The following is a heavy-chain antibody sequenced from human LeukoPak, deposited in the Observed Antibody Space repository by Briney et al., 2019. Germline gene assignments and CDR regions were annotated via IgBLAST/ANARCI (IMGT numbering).Heavy chain of an antibody. J-gene: IGHJ4*02. D-gene: IGHD2-15*01. CDR2: ISSGSSYI. CDR1: GFTFSDYY. Sequence: PGGSLRLSCAASGFTFSDYYMSWIRQAPGKGLEWVSYISSGSSYIYYADSVKGRFTISRDNAKNSLYLQMNSLRAEDTAVYYCASGSGYCSGGSCSDYWGQGTLVTVSS. V-gene: IGHV3-11*06. CDR3: ASGSGYCSGGSCSDY.